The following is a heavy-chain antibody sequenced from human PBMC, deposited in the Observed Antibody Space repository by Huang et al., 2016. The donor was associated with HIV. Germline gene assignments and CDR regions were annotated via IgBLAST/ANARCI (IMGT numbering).Heavy chain of an antibody. CDR2: VNDSGAT. J-gene: IGHJ6*02. D-gene: IGHD3-3*01. CDR3: ARQWTILEWLLGLDV. CDR1: GGSFTGNY. Sequence: QMQLQQRGAGLLKPSETLSLTCGVSGGSFTGNYLTWIRQAPGTGLEWIGEVNDSGATNYNPARNGRVTISLDKSNRELSLNLRSVTAADTAVYDCARQWTILEWLLGLDVWGQGTTVIVSS. V-gene: IGHV4-34*02.